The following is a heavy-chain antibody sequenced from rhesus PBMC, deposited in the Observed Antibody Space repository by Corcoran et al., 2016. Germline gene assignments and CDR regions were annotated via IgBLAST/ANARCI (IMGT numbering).Heavy chain of an antibody. CDR3: AREENWGDYFDY. V-gene: IGHV4S11*01. CDR1: GGSLSRSY. Sequence: QVQLQESGPGLVMPSETLSLTCAVSGGSLSRSYWSWIRQPPGKGLEWIGRINSSGSTYYNPSLKSRVTLSVDTSKNQLSLKLSSVTAADTAVYYCAREENWGDYFDYWGQGVLVTVSS. J-gene: IGHJ4*01. CDR2: INSSGST. D-gene: IGHD7-45*01.